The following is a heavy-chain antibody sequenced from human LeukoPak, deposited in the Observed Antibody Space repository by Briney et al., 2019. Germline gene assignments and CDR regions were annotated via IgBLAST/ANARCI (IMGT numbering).Heavy chain of an antibody. CDR1: GRSISRNNYY. CDR2: VYYTGST. Sequence: KPSETLSLTCTVSGRSISRNNYYWGWIRQPPGKGLEWIGTVYYTGSTSYNPSLKSRVTISVDTSKNQFSLKLSSVTAADTAIYYCATHVDATRGYYFEDWGQGTLVTVSS. CDR3: ATHVDATRGYYFED. V-gene: IGHV4-39*01. J-gene: IGHJ4*02. D-gene: IGHD5-18*01.